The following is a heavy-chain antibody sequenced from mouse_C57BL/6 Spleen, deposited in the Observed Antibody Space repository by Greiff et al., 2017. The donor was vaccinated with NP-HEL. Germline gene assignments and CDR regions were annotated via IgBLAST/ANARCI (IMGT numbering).Heavy chain of an antibody. Sequence: EVQRVESGGGLVQPKGSLKLSCAASGFTFNTYAMHWVRQAPGKGLEWVARIRSKSSNYATYYADSVKDRFTISRDDSQSMLYLQMNNLKTEDTAMYYGVRADHYYGSSYWYFDVWGTGTTVTVSS. CDR1: GFTFNTYA. V-gene: IGHV10-3*01. CDR3: VRADHYYGSSYWYFDV. D-gene: IGHD1-1*01. J-gene: IGHJ1*03. CDR2: IRSKSSNYAT.